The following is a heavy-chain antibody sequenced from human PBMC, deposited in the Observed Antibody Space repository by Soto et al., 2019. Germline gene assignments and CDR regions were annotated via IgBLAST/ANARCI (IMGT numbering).Heavy chain of an antibody. Sequence: QVQLVQCGAEVKKPAASVLVSCKASGYTFTSYGISWVRQAPAQGRRWMGWNSAYNGNTNYARKLQGRVTMTTDTHRSTAWMALRSLRSDDTAVYYCARDVGYSSTWEIWGQGTMVTVSS. J-gene: IGHJ3*02. CDR3: ARDVGYSSTWEI. CDR1: GYTFTSYG. D-gene: IGHD6-13*01. V-gene: IGHV1-18*01. CDR2: NSAYNGNT.